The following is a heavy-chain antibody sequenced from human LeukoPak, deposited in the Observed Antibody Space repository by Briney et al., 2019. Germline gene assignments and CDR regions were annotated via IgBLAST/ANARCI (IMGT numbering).Heavy chain of an antibody. CDR2: IYYSGST. Sequence: PSETLSLTCNVSGGSISRYYWSWIRQPPGKGLEWIGYIYYSGSTNYNPSLKSRVTISVDTSKNQFSLKLTSVTAADTAVYYCARSYSSSSPYCDYWGQSTLVTVSS. CDR3: ARSYSSSSPYCDY. D-gene: IGHD6-6*01. CDR1: GGSISRYY. J-gene: IGHJ4*02. V-gene: IGHV4-59*01.